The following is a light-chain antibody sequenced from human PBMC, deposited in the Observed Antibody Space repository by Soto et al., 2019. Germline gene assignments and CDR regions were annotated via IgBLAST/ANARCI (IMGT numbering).Light chain of an antibody. J-gene: IGKJ5*01. CDR2: GAS. CDR1: QNIDMY. CDR3: QQYYRSSIT. Sequence: DIHMTQSPSSLSASVGDTVTITCRASQNIDMYLNWYQQKPGKAPRVLISGASNLQSGVPSRFSGSGSGTDFTLTISSLQPDDFATYYCQQYYRSSITFGQGTRLEIK. V-gene: IGKV1-39*01.